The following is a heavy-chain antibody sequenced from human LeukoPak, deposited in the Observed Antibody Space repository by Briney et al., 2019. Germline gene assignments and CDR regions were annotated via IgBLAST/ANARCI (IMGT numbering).Heavy chain of an antibody. Sequence: GASVKVSCKASGYTFTSYGISWVRQAPGQGLEWMGWISAYNGNTNYAQKLQGRVTMTTDTSTSTAYMELRSLRSDDTAVYYCARSAGSYASPPYFDYWGQGTLVTVSS. CDR2: ISAYNGNT. CDR1: GYTFTSYG. D-gene: IGHD1-26*01. CDR3: ARSAGSYASPPYFDY. J-gene: IGHJ4*02. V-gene: IGHV1-18*01.